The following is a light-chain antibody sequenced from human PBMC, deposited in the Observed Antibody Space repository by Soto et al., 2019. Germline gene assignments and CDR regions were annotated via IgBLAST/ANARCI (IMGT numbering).Light chain of an antibody. CDR1: QSVSSSH. V-gene: IGKV3-20*01. Sequence: EIVLTQSPGTLSLSPVERATLSFRASQSVSSSHLAWYQHKPGQAPRLLIYAASSRATGIPDRFSGSGSGTDFTLTISRLEPEDFAVFYCQHYDSLPITFGQGTRLEIK. J-gene: IGKJ5*01. CDR3: QHYDSLPIT. CDR2: AAS.